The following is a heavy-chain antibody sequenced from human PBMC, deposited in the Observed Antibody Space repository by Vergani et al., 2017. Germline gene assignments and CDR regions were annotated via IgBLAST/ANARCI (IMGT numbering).Heavy chain of an antibody. CDR2: INWNGDSI. V-gene: IGHV3-9*01. CDR1: GFTFDDYA. J-gene: IGHJ2*01. CDR3: VKDIAVSGNYWYFIL. Sequence: EVQLVESGGGLVQPGRSLRLSCAASGFTFDDYAMHWVRQGPGKGLEWVSGINWNGDSIAYADSVKGRFTISRDKAKHSLYLQMNSLRAEDTALYYCVKDIAVSGNYWYFILWGRGTLVT. D-gene: IGHD6-13*01.